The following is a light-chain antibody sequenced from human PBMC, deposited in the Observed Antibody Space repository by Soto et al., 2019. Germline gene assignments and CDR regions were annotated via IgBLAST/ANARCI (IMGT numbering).Light chain of an antibody. CDR2: KAS. Sequence: DIQMTQSPSTLSASVGDRVTITCRASQNINTWLAWYQQKPGKAPNLLIYKASTLESGVPSRFNGSGSVTEFTLTISSLQPADFATYYCQQYNSYWTFGPGTKV. J-gene: IGKJ1*01. V-gene: IGKV1-5*03. CDR3: QQYNSYWT. CDR1: QNINTW.